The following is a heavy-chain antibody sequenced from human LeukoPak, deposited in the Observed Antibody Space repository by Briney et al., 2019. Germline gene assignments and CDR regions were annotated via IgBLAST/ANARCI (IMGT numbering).Heavy chain of an antibody. CDR1: GYTFTSYG. V-gene: IGHV1-18*01. Sequence: ASVKVSCKASGYTFTSYGISWVRQAPGQGLEWMGWISAYNGDTKYAQKLQGRVTMTTDTSTSTAYMELRSLRSDDTAVYYCARDLRDYLRWGNEPRDAFDIWGQGTMVTVSS. CDR3: ARDLRDYLRWGNEPRDAFDI. J-gene: IGHJ3*02. D-gene: IGHD1-1*01. CDR2: ISAYNGDT.